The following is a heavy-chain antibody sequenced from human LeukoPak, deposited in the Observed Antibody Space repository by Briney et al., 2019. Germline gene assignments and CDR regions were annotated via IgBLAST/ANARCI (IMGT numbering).Heavy chain of an antibody. CDR3: ARDYYDSSGYYWNAFDI. D-gene: IGHD3-22*01. Sequence: PSETLSLTCTVSGGSISSCYWSWIRQPPGKGLEWIGYIYYSGSTNYSPSLKSRVTISVDTSKNQFSLKLSSVTAADTAVYYCARDYYDSSGYYWNAFDIWGQGTMVTVSS. J-gene: IGHJ3*02. V-gene: IGHV4-59*01. CDR1: GGSISSCY. CDR2: IYYSGST.